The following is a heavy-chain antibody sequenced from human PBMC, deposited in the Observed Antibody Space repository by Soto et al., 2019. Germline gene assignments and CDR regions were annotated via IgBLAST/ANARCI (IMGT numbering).Heavy chain of an antibody. D-gene: IGHD6-13*01. CDR2: ISGSGGST. V-gene: IGHV3-23*01. CDR1: GFTFSSYA. J-gene: IGHJ4*02. Sequence: EVQLLESGGGLVQPGGSLRLSCAASGFTFSSYAMSWVRQAPGKGLEWVSAISGSGGSTYYADSVKGRFTISRDNSKNTLYLHMTSLRAEDTAVYDCAYSSTPFDYWGQGTLVTVSS. CDR3: AYSSTPFDY.